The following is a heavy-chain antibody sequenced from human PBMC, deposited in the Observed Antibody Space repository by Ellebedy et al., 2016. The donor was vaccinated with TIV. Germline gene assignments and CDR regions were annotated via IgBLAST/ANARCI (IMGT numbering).Heavy chain of an antibody. Sequence: AASVKVSCKASGGTFSSYAISWVRQAPGQGLEWMGRIIPILGIANYAQKFQGRVTITADKSTSTGYMDLRSLRSDDTAVYYCARGFRYGSGRWPLDYWGQGTVVTVSS. CDR3: ARGFRYGSGRWPLDY. CDR1: GGTFSSYA. D-gene: IGHD4-23*01. CDR2: IIPILGIA. V-gene: IGHV1-69*04. J-gene: IGHJ4*02.